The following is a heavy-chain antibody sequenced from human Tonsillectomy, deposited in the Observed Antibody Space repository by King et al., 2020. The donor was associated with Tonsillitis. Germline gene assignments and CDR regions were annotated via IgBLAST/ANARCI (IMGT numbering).Heavy chain of an antibody. CDR3: AKDSSSSQYYLDD. J-gene: IGHJ4*02. CDR2: ILYDGSNV. V-gene: IGHV3-30*18. CDR1: GFTFSSYG. Sequence: HVQLVESGGGVVQPGRSLRLSCAASGFTFSSYGMHWVRQASGKGLEWVAVILYDGSNVYYADSVKGRFTISRDNSKNTLYVQMNSLRAEDTAVYYCAKDSSSSQYYLDDWGQGTLVTVSA. D-gene: IGHD6-6*01.